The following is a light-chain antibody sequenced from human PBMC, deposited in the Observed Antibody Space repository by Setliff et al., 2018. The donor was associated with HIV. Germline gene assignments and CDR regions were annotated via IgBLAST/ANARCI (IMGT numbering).Light chain of an antibody. Sequence: QSVLAQPASVSGSPGQSITISCTGTSSDVGSYNLVSWYQQHPGKAPKLMIYEVSKRPSGVSNRFSGSKSGNTASLTISGLQAEDEADYYCYSYAGSSTLIFGGGTK. CDR1: SSDVGSYNL. J-gene: IGLJ2*01. CDR2: EVS. CDR3: YSYAGSSTLI. V-gene: IGLV2-23*02.